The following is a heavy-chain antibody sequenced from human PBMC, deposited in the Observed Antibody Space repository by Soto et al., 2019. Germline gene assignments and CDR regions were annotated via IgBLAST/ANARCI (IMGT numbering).Heavy chain of an antibody. CDR2: IYYSGST. V-gene: IGHV4-59*01. CDR1: GGSISSYY. CDR3: ARGRWSIAPRGRHTSFHY. J-gene: IGHJ4*02. D-gene: IGHD6-6*01. Sequence: SETLSLTCTFSGGSISSYYWSWIRQPPGKGLEWIGYIYYSGSTNYNPSLKSRVTISVDTSKTQFSLKLSSVTAADTAVYYCARGRWSIAPRGRHTSFHYEGQGRVVTVS.